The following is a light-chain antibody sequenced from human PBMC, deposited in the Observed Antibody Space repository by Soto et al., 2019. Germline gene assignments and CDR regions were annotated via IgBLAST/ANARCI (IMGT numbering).Light chain of an antibody. Sequence: DIQMHTSPSTMSASVGDSVTITCRASQSISSWLAWYQQKPGKAPKLLIYDASSLESGVPSRFSGSGSGTEFTLTISSLQPDEFATYYCQQYNSYPWTVGQGTKV. CDR3: QQYNSYPWT. CDR2: DAS. CDR1: QSISSW. V-gene: IGKV1-5*01. J-gene: IGKJ1*01.